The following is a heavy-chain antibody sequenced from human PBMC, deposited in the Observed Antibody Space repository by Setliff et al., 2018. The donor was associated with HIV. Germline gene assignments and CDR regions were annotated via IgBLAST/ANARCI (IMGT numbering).Heavy chain of an antibody. D-gene: IGHD4-4*01. CDR1: GYTFTNYY. CDR3: ARDAFDYTAYYYSYMDV. J-gene: IGHJ6*03. V-gene: IGHV1-46*01. Sequence: ASVKVSCKASGYTFTNYYIHWVRQAPGQGLEWMGIINPSGGSTTYAQKFQGRVTMTRDTSTSTVYMEMSSLRSEDTAVYYCARDAFDYTAYYYSYMDVWGKGTTVTVSS. CDR2: INPSGGST.